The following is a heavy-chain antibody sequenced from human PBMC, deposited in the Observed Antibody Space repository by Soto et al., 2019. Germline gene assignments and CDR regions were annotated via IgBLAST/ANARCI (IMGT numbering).Heavy chain of an antibody. D-gene: IGHD5-12*01. CDR3: AREGDGYNSYYFDY. Sequence: ASVKVSCKASGYTFTSYGISWVRQAPGQGLEWMGWINVYNGNTNYAQKLQGRVTMTTDTSTSTAYMELRSLRSDDTAVYYCAREGDGYNSYYFDYWGQGTLVTVSS. V-gene: IGHV1-18*01. CDR2: INVYNGNT. J-gene: IGHJ4*02. CDR1: GYTFTSYG.